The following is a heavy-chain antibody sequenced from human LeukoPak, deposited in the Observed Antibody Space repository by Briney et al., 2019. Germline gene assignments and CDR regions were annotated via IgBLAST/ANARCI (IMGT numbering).Heavy chain of an antibody. CDR3: AREGLDY. CDR1: GYTFTNYD. Sequence: ATVKVSCKASGYTFTNYDINWVRQATGRGLEWMGYKKPNSGNSAYAQKFQGRVTITTDASITTAYMELSGLRSEDTALYYCAREGLDYWGQGTLLTVSS. J-gene: IGHJ4*02. V-gene: IGHV1-8*01. CDR2: KKPNSGNS.